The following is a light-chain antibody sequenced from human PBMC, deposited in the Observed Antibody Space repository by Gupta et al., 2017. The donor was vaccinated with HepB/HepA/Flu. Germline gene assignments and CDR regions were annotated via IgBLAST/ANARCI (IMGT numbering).Light chain of an antibody. CDR2: GAS. CDR3: QHHNYSSTWT. Sequence: EIASAQSPGTLSLSPGERATLSCRTSQSVSSTYLAWYQQKPGQAPRLLIYGASNRATGVPDRFSGSGSGTDFTLTISRLESEDFAVYYCQHHNYSSTWTFGQGTKVEI. V-gene: IGKV3-20*01. CDR1: QSVSSTY. J-gene: IGKJ1*01.